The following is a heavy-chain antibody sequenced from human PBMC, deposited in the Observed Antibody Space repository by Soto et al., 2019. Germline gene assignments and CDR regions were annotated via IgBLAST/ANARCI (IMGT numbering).Heavy chain of an antibody. CDR2: SSATGAGT. CDR1: GFTFSSYG. V-gene: IGHV3-23*01. J-gene: IGHJ4*02. D-gene: IGHD1-7*01. CDR3: AKDRRAGGNYGFYSDF. Sequence: EVQLLESGGGLVQPGGSLRLSGAASGFTFSSYGMTWVRQAPGKGLGWVSFSSATGAGTYYADSVKGRFTIYRDNSKNTLYLQMTSLRADDTAVYYCAKDRRAGGNYGFYSDFWGQGALVIVSS.